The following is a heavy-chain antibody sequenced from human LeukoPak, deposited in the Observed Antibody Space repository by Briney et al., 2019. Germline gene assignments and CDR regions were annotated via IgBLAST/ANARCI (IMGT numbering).Heavy chain of an antibody. V-gene: IGHV3-23*01. J-gene: IGHJ1*01. Sequence: PGGSLRLSCAASGFTFSSYAMSWVRQAPGKGLEWVSAISGSGGSTYYADSVKGRFTISRDNSKNTLYLQMNSLRAEDTAVYYCARGGGYYDILTGQLTIPGYFQHWGQGTLVTVSS. CDR3: ARGGGYYDILTGQLTIPGYFQH. D-gene: IGHD3-9*01. CDR1: GFTFSSYA. CDR2: ISGSGGST.